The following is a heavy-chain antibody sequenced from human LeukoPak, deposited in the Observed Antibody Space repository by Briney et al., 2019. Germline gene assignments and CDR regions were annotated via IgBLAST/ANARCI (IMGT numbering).Heavy chain of an antibody. CDR2: IYYTGST. V-gene: IGHV4-61*08. J-gene: IGHJ4*02. CDR1: GGSINSGDYY. D-gene: IGHD6-13*01. CDR3: ARQQLSQLYYFDN. Sequence: SETLSLTCTVSGGSINSGDYYWSWIRQPPGKGLEWIGYIYYTGSTNYNPSLKSRVTISVDTSKNQFSLKLSSVTAADTAVYYCARQQLSQLYYFDNWGQGTLVTVSS.